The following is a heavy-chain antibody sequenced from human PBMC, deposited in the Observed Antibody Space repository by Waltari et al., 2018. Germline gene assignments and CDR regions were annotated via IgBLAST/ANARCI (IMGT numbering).Heavy chain of an antibody. CDR1: GSSFPSYG. CDR2: ISGYNGVT. D-gene: IGHD2-8*01. V-gene: IGHV1-18*01. J-gene: IGHJ4*02. CDR3: ARRGFCTNGVCNLDY. Sequence: QVQLVQSGAEVRKPGASVTVSCKASGSSFPSYGISGVRQAPGQGLEWMGWISGYNGVTQYAQKLQDRVTMTTYTSTTTAYMELRSLRSDDTAVYYCARRGFCTNGVCNLDYWGQGTLVTVSS.